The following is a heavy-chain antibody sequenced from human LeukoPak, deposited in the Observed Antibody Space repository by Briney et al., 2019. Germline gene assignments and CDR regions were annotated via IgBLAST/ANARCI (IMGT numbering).Heavy chain of an antibody. V-gene: IGHV1-2*02. D-gene: IGHD2-15*01. CDR3: ARAPSKVVVVVAATLFDP. CDR2: INPNSGGT. J-gene: IGHJ5*02. Sequence: VASVKASCKASGYTFTSYYLYWVRQAPGQGLEWMGWINPNSGGTNYAQKFQGRVTMTRDTSISTAYMELSRLRSDDTAVYYCARAPSKVVVVVAATLFDPWGQGTLVTVSS. CDR1: GYTFTSYY.